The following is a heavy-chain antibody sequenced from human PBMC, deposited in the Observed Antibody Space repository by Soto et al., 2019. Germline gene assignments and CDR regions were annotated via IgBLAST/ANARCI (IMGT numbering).Heavy chain of an antibody. CDR2: ISSSSSYI. D-gene: IGHD6-13*01. Sequence: GGSLRLSCAASGFTFSSYSMNWVRQAPGKGLEWVSSISSSSSYIYYADSVKGRFTISRDNAKNSLYLQMISLRAEDTAVYYCERGTSSSSWYALDYWGQGTLVTVSS. J-gene: IGHJ4*02. CDR1: GFTFSSYS. V-gene: IGHV3-21*01. CDR3: ERGTSSSSWYALDY.